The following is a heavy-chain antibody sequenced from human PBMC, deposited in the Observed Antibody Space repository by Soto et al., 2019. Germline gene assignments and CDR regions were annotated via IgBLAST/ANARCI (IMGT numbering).Heavy chain of an antibody. CDR1: GGCISSYY. V-gene: IGHV4-4*07. Sequence: NHXGTISLTCTVSGGCISSYYWSWIRQSAGKGLEWIGRIYNGGNTQYNPSLKSRVTMSADTSKNQFSLRLNSVTAADTAVYYCARDGSDSYGLDVWGQGTTVTVYS. D-gene: IGHD3-10*01. CDR3: ARDGSDSYGLDV. J-gene: IGHJ6*02. CDR2: IYNGGNT.